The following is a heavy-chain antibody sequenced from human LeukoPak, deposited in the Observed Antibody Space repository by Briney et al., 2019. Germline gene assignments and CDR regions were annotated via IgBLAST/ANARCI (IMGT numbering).Heavy chain of an antibody. Sequence: PAETLSLTCTVSGGSISSGSYYWSWIRQPAGKGLEWIGRIYTSGSTNYNPSLKSRVTISVDTSKNQFSLKLSSVTAADTAVYYCAMVAATLAFDIWGQGTMVTVSS. V-gene: IGHV4-61*02. CDR3: AMVAATLAFDI. CDR1: GGSISSGSYY. CDR2: IYTSGST. D-gene: IGHD2-15*01. J-gene: IGHJ3*02.